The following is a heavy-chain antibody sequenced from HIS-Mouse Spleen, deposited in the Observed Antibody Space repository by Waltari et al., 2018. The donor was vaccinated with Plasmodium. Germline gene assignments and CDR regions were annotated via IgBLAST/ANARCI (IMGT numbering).Heavy chain of an antibody. D-gene: IGHD2-2*01. V-gene: IGHV3-7*01. CDR3: ASSCYWYFDL. J-gene: IGHJ2*01. Sequence: EVQLVESGGGLVQPGGSLRLSCAASGFTFRSYGMSWVRQAPGKVREWVANVKNGGSGKCYVDSVSGRFSTSRYNAKKSLYVQMNRLRAEDTAVYCCASSCYWYFDLWGRGTLVTVSS. CDR1: GFTFRSYG. CDR2: VKNGGSGK.